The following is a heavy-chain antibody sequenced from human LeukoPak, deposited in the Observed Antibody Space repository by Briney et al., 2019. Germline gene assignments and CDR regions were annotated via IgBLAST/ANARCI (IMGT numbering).Heavy chain of an antibody. CDR2: IYYSGST. CDR1: GGSISSSSHY. J-gene: IGHJ4*02. V-gene: IGHV4-39*01. CDR3: ARHRQEMATITPIDFFDY. Sequence: PSETLSLTCTVSGGSISSSSHYWGWIRQPPGKGLEWIGSIYYSGSTYYNPFLKSRVTISVDTSKNQFSLKLSSVTAADTAVYYCARHRQEMATITPIDFFDYWGQGTLVTVSS. D-gene: IGHD5-24*01.